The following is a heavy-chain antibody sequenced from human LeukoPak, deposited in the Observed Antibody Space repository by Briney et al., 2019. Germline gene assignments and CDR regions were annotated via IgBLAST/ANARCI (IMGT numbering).Heavy chain of an antibody. CDR3: ARDWNYGGGFDY. V-gene: IGHV3-20*04. Sequence: GGSLRLSCAASGFTFSSYGMHWVRQAPGKGLEWVSGINWNGGSTGYADSVKGRFTISRDNAKNSLYLQMNSLRADDTAVYYCARDWNYGGGFDYWGHGTLVTVSS. CDR2: INWNGGST. J-gene: IGHJ4*01. CDR1: GFTFSSYG. D-gene: IGHD4-23*01.